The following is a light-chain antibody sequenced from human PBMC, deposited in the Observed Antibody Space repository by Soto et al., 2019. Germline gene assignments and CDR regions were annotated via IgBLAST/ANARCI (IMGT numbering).Light chain of an antibody. J-gene: IGKJ5*01. CDR1: QSISSY. CDR3: QQSYSTPAIT. V-gene: IGKV1-39*01. CDR2: AAS. Sequence: DIQMTQSPSSLSASVGDRVTITCRASQSISSYLNWYQQKPGKATKLLIYAASSLQSGVPSRFSGSGSGTDFTLTISSLQPEDFATYYCQQSYSTPAITVGQGTRLEIK.